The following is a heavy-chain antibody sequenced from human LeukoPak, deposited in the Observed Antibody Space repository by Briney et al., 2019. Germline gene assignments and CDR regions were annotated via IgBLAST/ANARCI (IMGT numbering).Heavy chain of an antibody. Sequence: GGSLSLSCAASGFAFSSYAMHWVRQAPGKGLEWVAVISYDGSNKYYADSVKGRFTISRDNSKNTLYLQMNSLRAEDTAVYYCARGGLYPAGSKYYYYYYGMDVWGKGTTVTVSS. J-gene: IGHJ6*04. D-gene: IGHD6-19*01. CDR3: ARGGLYPAGSKYYYYYYGMDV. CDR1: GFAFSSYA. V-gene: IGHV3-30*04. CDR2: ISYDGSNK.